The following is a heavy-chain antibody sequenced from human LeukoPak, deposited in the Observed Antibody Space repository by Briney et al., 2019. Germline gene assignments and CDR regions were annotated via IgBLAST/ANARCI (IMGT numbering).Heavy chain of an antibody. CDR1: GYTFTSYA. CDR2: INPSGGST. V-gene: IGHV1-46*01. CDR3: ARGREYYDSSGYFDY. D-gene: IGHD3-22*01. Sequence: ASVKVSCKASGYTFTSYAMNWVRQAPGQGLEWMGIINPSGGSTSYAQKFQGRVTMTRDTSTSTVYMELSSLRSEDTAVYYCARGREYYDSSGYFDYWGQGTLVTVSS. J-gene: IGHJ4*02.